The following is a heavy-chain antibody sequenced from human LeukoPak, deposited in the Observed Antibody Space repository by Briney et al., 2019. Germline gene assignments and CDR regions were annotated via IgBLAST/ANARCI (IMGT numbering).Heavy chain of an antibody. CDR1: GGSISSSSYY. V-gene: IGHV4-39*07. CDR2: IYYSGST. D-gene: IGHD4-17*01. CDR3: ARDGYGDGMDY. J-gene: IGHJ4*02. Sequence: KASETLSLTCTVSGGSISSSSYYWGWIRQPPGKGLEWIGSIYYSGSTCYNPSLKSRVTISVDTSKNQFSLKLSSVTAADTAVYYCARDGYGDGMDYWAPGTLVTVSS.